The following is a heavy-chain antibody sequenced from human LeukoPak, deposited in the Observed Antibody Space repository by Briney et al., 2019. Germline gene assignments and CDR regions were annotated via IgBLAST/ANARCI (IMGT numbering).Heavy chain of an antibody. V-gene: IGHV1-2*06. CDR3: ARVGGYYYDSSGYADDAFDI. Sequence: ASVKVSCKASGYTFTGYYMHWVRQAPGQGLEWMGRINPNSGGTNYAQKVQGRVTMTRDTSISTAYMELSRLRSDDTAVYYCARVGGYYYDSSGYADDAFDIWGQGTMVTVSS. J-gene: IGHJ3*02. D-gene: IGHD3-22*01. CDR2: INPNSGGT. CDR1: GYTFTGYY.